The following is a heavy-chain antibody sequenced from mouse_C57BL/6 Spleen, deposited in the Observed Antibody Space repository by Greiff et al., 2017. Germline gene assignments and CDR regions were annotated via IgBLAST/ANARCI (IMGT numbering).Heavy chain of an antibody. CDR2: IDPNRGGT. CDR3: ARAAYDYDYFDY. D-gene: IGHD2-4*01. V-gene: IGHV1-72*01. Sequence: VQLQQSGAELVKPGASVTLSCKASGYTFTSYWMHWVKPRPGRGLEWIGRIDPNRGGTKYNETFKSKATLTVDKPSSTAYMQLSSLTSEDSAVYYCARAAYDYDYFDYWGQVTTLTVSS. J-gene: IGHJ2*01. CDR1: GYTFTSYW.